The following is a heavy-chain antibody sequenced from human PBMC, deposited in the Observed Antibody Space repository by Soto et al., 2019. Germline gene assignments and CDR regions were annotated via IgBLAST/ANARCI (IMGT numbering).Heavy chain of an antibody. Sequence: EVQLVESGGGLIQPGGSLRLSCAASGFTVSSNYMSWVRQAPGKGLEWVSVIYSGGSTYYADSVKGRFTISRDNSKDTLYLQMNSLRAEETAVYYCARDLSRQAGGMDVWGQETTVTVSS. CDR1: GFTVSSNY. CDR3: ARDLSRQAGGMDV. D-gene: IGHD3-10*01. J-gene: IGHJ6*02. CDR2: IYSGGST. V-gene: IGHV3-53*01.